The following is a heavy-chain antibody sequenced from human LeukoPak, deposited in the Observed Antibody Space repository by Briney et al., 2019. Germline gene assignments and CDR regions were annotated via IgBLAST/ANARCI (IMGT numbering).Heavy chain of an antibody. CDR2: ISGSGGST. CDR1: GFTFSSYA. D-gene: IGHD3-9*01. CDR3: AKDQGILTGYYPDAFDI. V-gene: IGHV3-23*01. Sequence: GGSLRLSCAASGFTFSSYAMSWVRQAPGKGLEWVSAISGSGGSTYYADSVKGRFTISRDNSKNTLYLQMNSLRAEDTAVYYCAKDQGILTGYYPDAFDIWGRGTMVTVSS. J-gene: IGHJ3*02.